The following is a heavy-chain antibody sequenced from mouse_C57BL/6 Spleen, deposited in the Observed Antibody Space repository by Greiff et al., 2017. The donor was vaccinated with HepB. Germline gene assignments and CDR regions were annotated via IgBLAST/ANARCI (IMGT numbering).Heavy chain of an antibody. CDR2: INPNNGGT. D-gene: IGHD1-1*01. CDR3: ARVYYGSRRDY. V-gene: IGHV1-26*01. J-gene: IGHJ2*01. Sequence: VQLQQSGPELVKPGASVKISCKASGYTFTDYYMNWVKQSHGKCLEWIGDINPNNGGTSYNQKFKGKATLTVDKSSSTAYMELRSLTSEDSAVYYCARVYYGSRRDYWGQGTTLTVSS. CDR1: GYTFTDYY.